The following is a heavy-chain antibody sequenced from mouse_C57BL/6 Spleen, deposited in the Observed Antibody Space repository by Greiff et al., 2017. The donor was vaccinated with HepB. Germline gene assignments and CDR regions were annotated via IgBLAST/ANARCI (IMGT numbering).Heavy chain of an antibody. CDR3: ARSRVYYGNHYYAMDY. CDR2: INPGSGGT. D-gene: IGHD2-1*01. J-gene: IGHJ4*01. V-gene: IGHV1-54*01. CDR1: GYAFTNYL. Sequence: QVQLQQSGAELVRPGTSVKVSCKASGYAFTNYLIEWVKQRPGQGLAWIGVINPGSGGTNYNEKFKGKATLTADKSSSTAYMQLNSLTSEDSAVYFCARSRVYYGNHYYAMDYWGQGTSVTVSS.